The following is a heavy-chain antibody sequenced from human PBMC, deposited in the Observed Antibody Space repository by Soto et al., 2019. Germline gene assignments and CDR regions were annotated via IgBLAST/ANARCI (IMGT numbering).Heavy chain of an antibody. J-gene: IGHJ6*02. CDR3: ARDLGSGYYKDYYYYGMDV. CDR2: IYYSGST. Sequence: SETLSLTCTVSGGSISSYYWSWIRQPPGKGLEWIGYIYYSGSTYYNPSLKSRVTISVDTSKNQFSLKLSSVTAADTAVYYCARDLGSGYYKDYYYYGMDVWGQGTTVTVSS. V-gene: IGHV4-30-4*01. CDR1: GGSISSYY. D-gene: IGHD3-3*01.